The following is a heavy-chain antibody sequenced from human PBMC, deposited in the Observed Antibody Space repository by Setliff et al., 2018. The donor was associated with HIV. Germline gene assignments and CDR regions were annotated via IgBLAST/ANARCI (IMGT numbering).Heavy chain of an antibody. V-gene: IGHV3-7*02. CDR1: GYTFSSYW. CDR3: VRGKRYAYTSGGLDV. CDR2: IQQHGSEI. Sequence: GGSLRLSCAASGYTFSSYWMAWVRQCPGKGLEWVANIQQHGSEIHYVASVEGRFTISRDNAKNSLYLQMNSLGVEDTAIYFCVRGKRYAYTSGGLDVWGQGTTVTVSS. D-gene: IGHD3-16*01. J-gene: IGHJ6*02.